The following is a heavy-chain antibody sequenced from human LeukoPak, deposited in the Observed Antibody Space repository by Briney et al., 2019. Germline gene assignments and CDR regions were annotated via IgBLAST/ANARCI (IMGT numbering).Heavy chain of an antibody. J-gene: IGHJ4*02. CDR3: ARDANKGDRSGYSYGYFDY. CDR2: ISSCSSYI. D-gene: IGHD5-18*01. V-gene: IGHV3-21*01. Sequence: PGGSLRLSCAASGFTFSNYWMNWVRQAPGKGLEWVSSISSCSSYIYYADSVKGRFTISRDNAKNSLYLQMNSLRAEDTAVYYCARDANKGDRSGYSYGYFDYWGQGTLVTVSS. CDR1: GFTFSNYW.